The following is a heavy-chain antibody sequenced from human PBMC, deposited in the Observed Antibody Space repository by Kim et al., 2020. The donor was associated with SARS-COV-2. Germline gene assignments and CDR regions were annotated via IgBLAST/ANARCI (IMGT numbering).Heavy chain of an antibody. D-gene: IGHD6-19*01. J-gene: IGHJ4*02. CDR3: ARTRVSVVGVSDYYDY. CDR2: IKLDGRYQ. V-gene: IGHV3-7*01. CDR1: GFSFSDSW. Sequence: GGSLRLSCAASGFSFSDSWMSWVRQAPGKGLEWVANIKLDGRYQNSLDSVRGRFTMSRDSAKNSLHLQLNNLRVEDTAVYYCARTRVSVVGVSDYYDYWGQGTLVTVSS.